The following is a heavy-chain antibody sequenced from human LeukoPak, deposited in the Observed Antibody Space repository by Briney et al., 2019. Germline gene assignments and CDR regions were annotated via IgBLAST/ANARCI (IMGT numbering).Heavy chain of an antibody. Sequence: GGSLRLSCAASGFTFSSYGMHWVRQAPGKGLEWVAVISYDGSNKYYADSVKGRFTISRDNSKNTLYLQMNSLRAEDTAIYFCAKVGGRSWFYFDNWGQGTVVTVSS. CDR3: AKVGGRSWFYFDN. V-gene: IGHV3-30*18. CDR2: ISYDGSNK. D-gene: IGHD6-13*01. CDR1: GFTFSSYG. J-gene: IGHJ4*02.